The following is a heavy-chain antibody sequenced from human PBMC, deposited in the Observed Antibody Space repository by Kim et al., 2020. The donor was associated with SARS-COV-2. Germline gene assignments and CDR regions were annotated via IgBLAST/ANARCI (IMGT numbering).Heavy chain of an antibody. D-gene: IGHD3-9*01. CDR3: ARELEPLYYDILTGLGTKQMYGMDV. Sequence: ASVKVSCKASGYTFTSYYMHWVRQAPGQGLEWMGIINPSGGSTSYAQKFQGRVTMTRDTSTSTVYMELSSLRSEDTAVYYCARELEPLYYDILTGLGTKQMYGMDVWGQGTTVTVSS. V-gene: IGHV1-46*01. CDR1: GYTFTSYY. J-gene: IGHJ6*02. CDR2: INPSGGST.